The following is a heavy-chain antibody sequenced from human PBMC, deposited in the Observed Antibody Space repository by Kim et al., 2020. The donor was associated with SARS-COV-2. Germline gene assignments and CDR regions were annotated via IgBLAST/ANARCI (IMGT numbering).Heavy chain of an antibody. CDR1: GGSISSGDYY. V-gene: IGHV4-30-4*01. CDR2: IYYSGST. D-gene: IGHD3-9*01. CDR3: ARDKRAYYVILTGYPNRRYSYYGMDA. Sequence: SETLSLTCTVSGGSISSGDYYWSWIRQPPGKGLEWIGYIYYSGSTYYNPSLKSRVTISVDTSKNQFSLKLSSVTAADTAVYYCARDKRAYYVILTGYPNRRYSYYGMDAWGQGTTVTVSS. J-gene: IGHJ6*02.